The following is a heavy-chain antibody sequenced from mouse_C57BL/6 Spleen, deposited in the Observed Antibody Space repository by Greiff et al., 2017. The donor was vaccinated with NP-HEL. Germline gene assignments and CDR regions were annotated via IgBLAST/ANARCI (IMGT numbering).Heavy chain of an antibody. CDR2: IRSKSSNYAT. CDR3: VRDEGYDYDAGYAMDY. V-gene: IGHV10-3*01. Sequence: EVKLVESGGGLVQPKGSLKLSCAASGFTFNTYAMHWVRQAPGKGLEWVARIRSKSSNYATYYADSVKDRFTISRDDSQSMLYLQMNNLKTEDTAMYYCVRDEGYDYDAGYAMDYWGQGTSVTVSS. D-gene: IGHD2-4*01. J-gene: IGHJ4*01. CDR1: GFTFNTYA.